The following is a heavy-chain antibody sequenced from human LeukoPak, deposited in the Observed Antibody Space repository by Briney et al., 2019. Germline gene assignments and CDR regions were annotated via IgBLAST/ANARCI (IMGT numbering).Heavy chain of an antibody. J-gene: IGHJ4*02. CDR2: VYYSGST. CDR1: GGSISAFY. V-gene: IGHV4-59*01. D-gene: IGHD6-13*01. CDR3: ASGWQPLGYFDY. Sequence: SETLSLTCTVSGGSISAFYWTWIRQSPGKGLDWIGYVYYSGSTNYNPSLKSRVTISLDTSKNQFSLKLTSVTAADTALYYCASGWQPLGYFDYGGEGTLVTVSS.